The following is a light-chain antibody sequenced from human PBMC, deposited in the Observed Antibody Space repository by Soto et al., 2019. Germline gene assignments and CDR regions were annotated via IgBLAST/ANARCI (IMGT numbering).Light chain of an antibody. CDR2: GAS. J-gene: IGKJ5*01. V-gene: IGKV3-15*01. CDR3: QQYNNWPPIT. Sequence: EIVLTQSPDTLALSPGERATLSCRASQSVSSNLAWYQQKPGQAPRLLIYGASTRATGIPARFSGSGSGTEFTLTISSLQSVDFAVYYCQQYNNWPPITFGQGTRLEI. CDR1: QSVSSN.